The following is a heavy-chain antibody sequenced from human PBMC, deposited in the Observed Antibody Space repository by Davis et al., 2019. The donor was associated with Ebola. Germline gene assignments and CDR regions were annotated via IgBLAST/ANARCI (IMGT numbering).Heavy chain of an antibody. CDR3: ARGTTVGWDNWFDP. J-gene: IGHJ5*02. CDR1: GFTFSNAW. Sequence: GESLKISCAASGFTFSNAWMSWVRQAPGKGLEWVGRIKSKTDGGTTDYAAPVKGRFTISRDNAKNSLYLQMNSLRAEDTAVYYCARGTTVGWDNWFDPWGQGTLVTVSS. CDR2: IKSKTDGGTT. V-gene: IGHV3-15*01. D-gene: IGHD4-11*01.